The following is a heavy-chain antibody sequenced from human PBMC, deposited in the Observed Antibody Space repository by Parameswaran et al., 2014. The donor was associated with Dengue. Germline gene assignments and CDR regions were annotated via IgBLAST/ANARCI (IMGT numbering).Heavy chain of an antibody. J-gene: IGHJ4*02. V-gene: IGHV3-53*04. Sequence: VRQMPGKGLEWVSVIYSGGSTYYADSVKGRFTISRHNSKNTLYLQMNSLRAEDTAVYYCARDPVSGSYGFDYWGQGTLVTVSS. CDR3: ARDPVSGSYGFDY. CDR2: IYSGGST. D-gene: IGHD1-26*01.